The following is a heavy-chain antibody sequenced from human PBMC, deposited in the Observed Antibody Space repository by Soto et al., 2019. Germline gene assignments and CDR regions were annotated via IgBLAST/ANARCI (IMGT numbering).Heavy chain of an antibody. CDR3: ARDRHDAFDI. Sequence: ASVKVSCKTSGYTFTNYGISWLRQAPGQGLEWMGWITTDKGKTTYAQKFQGRVTITRDTSASTAYMELSSLRSEDTAVYYCARDRHDAFDIWGQGTMVT. J-gene: IGHJ3*02. CDR1: GYTFTNYG. V-gene: IGHV1-18*01. CDR2: ITTDKGKT.